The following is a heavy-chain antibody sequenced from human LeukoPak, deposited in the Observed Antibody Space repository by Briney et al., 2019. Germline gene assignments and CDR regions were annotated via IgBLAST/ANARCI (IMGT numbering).Heavy chain of an antibody. CDR2: ISSSSSSI. CDR3: ARDQGSGWWAY. Sequence: PGGSLRLSCVASGFTFRSYNFQWVRQAPGKGLEWVSFISSSSSSIYYADSVKGRFTISRDNAKNSLYLQMNSLRAEDTAVYYCARDQGSGWWAYWGQGTLVTVSS. V-gene: IGHV3-21*01. CDR1: GFTFRSYN. J-gene: IGHJ4*02. D-gene: IGHD6-19*01.